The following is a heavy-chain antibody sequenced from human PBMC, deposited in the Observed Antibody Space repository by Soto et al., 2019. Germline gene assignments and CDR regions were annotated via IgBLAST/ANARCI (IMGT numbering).Heavy chain of an antibody. V-gene: IGHV3-15*01. D-gene: IGHD5-12*01. CDR1: GFTFSNAW. J-gene: IGHJ4*02. Sequence: EVQLVESGGGLVKPGGSLRLSCAASGFTFSNAWMSWVRQAPGKGLEWVGRIKSKTDGGTTDYAAPVKGRFTISRDDSKNTLYLQMNSLKTEDTAVYYCTGEAWLRWPVDYWVQGTLVTVSS. CDR2: IKSKTDGGTT. CDR3: TGEAWLRWPVDY.